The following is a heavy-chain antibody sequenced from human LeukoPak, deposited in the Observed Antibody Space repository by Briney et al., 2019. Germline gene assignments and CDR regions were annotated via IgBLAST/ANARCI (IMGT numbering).Heavy chain of an antibody. CDR3: ARDPHDYFHGMDV. CDR2: ISGSGDST. J-gene: IGHJ6*02. CDR1: GFTFSNFA. Sequence: PGGSLRLSCAASGFTFSNFALSWVRQAPGKGLEWVSAISGSGDSTYYADSVKGRFTISRDNSKNTLCLQMNSLRAEDTAVYYCARDPHDYFHGMDVWGQGTTVTVSS. V-gene: IGHV3-23*01.